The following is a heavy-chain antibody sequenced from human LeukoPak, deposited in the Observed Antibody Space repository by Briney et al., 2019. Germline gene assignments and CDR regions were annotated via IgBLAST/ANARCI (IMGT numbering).Heavy chain of an antibody. CDR2: ISYDGTTT. D-gene: IGHD3-10*01. Sequence: PGRSLRLSCAAPGFTFSNYAMHWVRQAPGKGLEWGAIISYDGTTTHYSNSVKGRFTISRDNSRDTLYLQMNSLRPEDTAVYYCARGHGSGSFLIDYWGQGTLVTVSS. CDR3: ARGHGSGSFLIDY. J-gene: IGHJ4*02. CDR1: GFTFSNYA. V-gene: IGHV3-30-3*01.